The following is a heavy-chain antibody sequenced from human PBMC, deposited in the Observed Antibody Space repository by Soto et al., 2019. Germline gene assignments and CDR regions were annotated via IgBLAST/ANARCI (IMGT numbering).Heavy chain of an antibody. Sequence: SETLSLTCAVSGGSISGSYYYWGWLRQSPGKGPEWIGSVFYTGFTSYNPSLESRVSVSVDTSKNQFSLKLSSVTAADTAVYYCAREGSSGYYYYYYGMDVRGQGTTVTVSS. CDR2: VFYTGFT. D-gene: IGHD3-22*01. J-gene: IGHJ6*02. CDR3: AREGSSGYYYYYYGMDV. CDR1: GGSISGSYYY. V-gene: IGHV4-39*07.